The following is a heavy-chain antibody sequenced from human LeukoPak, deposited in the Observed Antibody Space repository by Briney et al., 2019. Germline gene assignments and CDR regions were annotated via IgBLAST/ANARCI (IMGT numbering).Heavy chain of an antibody. CDR2: ISGSGGST. CDR3: AKGETVVTCWFFDL. V-gene: IGHV3-23*01. J-gene: IGHJ2*01. D-gene: IGHD4-23*01. Sequence: PGGSLRLSCAASGFTFSSYTMCWLRQAPGKGLEWVSAISGSGGSTYYADSVKGRFTISRDNSKNTLYLQMNRLRAEDTAVYYCAKGETVVTCWFFDLWGHGTLVTVSS. CDR1: GFTFSSYT.